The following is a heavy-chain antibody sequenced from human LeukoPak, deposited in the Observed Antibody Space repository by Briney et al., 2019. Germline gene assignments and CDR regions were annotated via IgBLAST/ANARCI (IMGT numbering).Heavy chain of an antibody. CDR2: ISAYNGNT. V-gene: IGHV1-18*04. CDR1: GYTFTSYG. J-gene: IGHJ6*04. Sequence: ASVKVSCKASGYTFTSYGISWVRQAPGQGLEWMGWISAYNGNTNYAQKLQGRVTMTTDTSTSTAYMELRSLRSDDTAVYYCASSIVVVPAANAGPYGMDVWGKGTTATVSS. CDR3: ASSIVVVPAANAGPYGMDV. D-gene: IGHD2-2*01.